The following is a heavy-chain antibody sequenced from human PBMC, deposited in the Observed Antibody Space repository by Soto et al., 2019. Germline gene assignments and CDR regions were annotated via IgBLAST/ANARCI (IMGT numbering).Heavy chain of an antibody. D-gene: IGHD6-19*01. V-gene: IGHV3-7*03. CDR2: INDGGSET. Sequence: GGSLRLSCAASGFSFSTYWMSWVRQAPGKGLEWVATINDGGSETCYVDSVKGRFTISRDNSKNSLYLQMNSLRAEDTAVYYCAKGITGPYSSGWRNYYYYYMDVWGKGTTVTVSS. J-gene: IGHJ6*03. CDR1: GFSFSTYW. CDR3: AKGITGPYSSGWRNYYYYYMDV.